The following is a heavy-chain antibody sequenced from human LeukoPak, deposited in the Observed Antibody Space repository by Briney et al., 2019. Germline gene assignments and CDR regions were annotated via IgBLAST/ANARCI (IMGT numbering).Heavy chain of an antibody. Sequence: SETLSLTCTVSGGSISTYYWSWIRQPPGKGLEWIGYVYYTGSTNYNPSLKSRVTMSVDTSKIQFSLKLSSVTAADTAVYYCARRVARTGIYAFDIWGQGTMVTVSS. D-gene: IGHD1-1*01. CDR1: GGSISTYY. CDR2: VYYTGST. J-gene: IGHJ3*02. CDR3: ARRVARTGIYAFDI. V-gene: IGHV4-59*01.